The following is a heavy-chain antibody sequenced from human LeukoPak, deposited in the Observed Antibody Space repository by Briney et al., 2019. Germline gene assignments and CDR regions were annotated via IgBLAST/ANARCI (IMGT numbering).Heavy chain of an antibody. D-gene: IGHD2-15*01. CDR2: IHYSGFT. Sequence: SETLSLTCTVSGGSISSYYWTWIRQPPGKALEWIGYIHYSGFTNYNPSLTSRVTISLDTSKNQFSLRLNSMTAADTAVYYCARDLGLADFDYWGQGILVTVSS. J-gene: IGHJ4*02. V-gene: IGHV4-59*01. CDR3: ARDLGLADFDY. CDR1: GGSISSYY.